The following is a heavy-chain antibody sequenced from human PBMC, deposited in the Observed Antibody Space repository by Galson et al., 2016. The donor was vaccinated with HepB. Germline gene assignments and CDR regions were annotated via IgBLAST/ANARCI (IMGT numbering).Heavy chain of an antibody. CDR3: ARLWVGDYERYFDY. CDR1: GGSITSGGYS. CDR2: IYHSGST. D-gene: IGHD4-17*01. V-gene: IGHV4-30-2*01. Sequence: TLCLTCAVSGGSITSGGYSWNWIRQPPGKGLEWIGYIYHSGSTYYNPSLNRRVTISLDRSKNHFSLKLSSVTAADTAVYYCARLWVGDYERYFDYWGQGTLVTVSS. J-gene: IGHJ4*02.